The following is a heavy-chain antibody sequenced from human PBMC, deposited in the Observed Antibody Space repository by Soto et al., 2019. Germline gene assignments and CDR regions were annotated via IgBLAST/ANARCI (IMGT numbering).Heavy chain of an antibody. J-gene: IGHJ4*02. CDR3: AKEDTSSGSLDY. V-gene: IGHV3-11*01. D-gene: IGHD6-19*01. CDR1: GFTFSDYY. Sequence: PGGSLRLSCAASGFTFSDYYMSWIRQAPGKGLEWVSGISDSGATTYYADSVRGRFTISRDNSKNTLYLQMKSLRAEDSASYYCAKEDTSSGSLDYWGQGALVTVSS. CDR2: ISDSGATT.